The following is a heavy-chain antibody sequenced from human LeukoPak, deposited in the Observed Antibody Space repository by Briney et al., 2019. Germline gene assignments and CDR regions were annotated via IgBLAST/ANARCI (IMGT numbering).Heavy chain of an antibody. CDR3: ATVPPLTTGTSHQFYYYYYGMDV. CDR1: GYTLTELS. Sequence: GASVTVSCKVSGYTLTELSMHWVRQAPGKGLEWMGGFDPEDGETIYAQKFQGRVTMTEDTSTDTAYMELSSLRSEDTAVYYCATVPPLTTGTSHQFYYYYYGMDVWGQGTTVTVSS. D-gene: IGHD1-1*01. J-gene: IGHJ6*02. CDR2: FDPEDGET. V-gene: IGHV1-24*01.